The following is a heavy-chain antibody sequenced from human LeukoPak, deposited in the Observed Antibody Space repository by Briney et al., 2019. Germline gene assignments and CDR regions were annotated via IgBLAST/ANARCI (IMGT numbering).Heavy chain of an antibody. CDR3: ASSSAEIVVVPAAMETGYYYYGMDV. J-gene: IGHJ6*02. V-gene: IGHV1-69*13. Sequence: GASVKVSCKASGGTFSSYVISWVRQAPGQGLEWMGGIIPIFGTANYAQKFQGRVTITADESTSTAYMELSSLRSEDTAVYYCASSSAEIVVVPAAMETGYYYYGMDVWGQGTTVTVSS. CDR2: IIPIFGTA. CDR1: GGTFSSYV. D-gene: IGHD2-2*01.